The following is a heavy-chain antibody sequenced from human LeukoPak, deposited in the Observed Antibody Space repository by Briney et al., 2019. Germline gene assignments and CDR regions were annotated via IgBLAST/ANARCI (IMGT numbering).Heavy chain of an antibody. CDR3: AGGSSSSLSNDYYYYMDV. Sequence: SETLSLTCTVSGGSISSSSYYWGWIRQPPGKGLEWIGSIYYSGSTYYNPSLKSRVTISVDTSKNQFSLKLSSVTAADTAVYYCAGGSSSSLSNDYYYYMDVWGKGTTVTVSS. CDR2: IYYSGST. D-gene: IGHD6-6*01. CDR1: GGSISSSSYY. J-gene: IGHJ6*03. V-gene: IGHV4-39*01.